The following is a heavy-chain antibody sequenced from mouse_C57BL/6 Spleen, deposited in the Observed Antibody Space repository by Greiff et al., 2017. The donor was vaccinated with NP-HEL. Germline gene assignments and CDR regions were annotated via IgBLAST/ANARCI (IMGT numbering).Heavy chain of an antibody. CDR3: ARYGPHWYFDV. Sequence: QVQLKQPGAELVRPGSSVKLSCKASGYTFTSYWMHWVKQRPIQGLEWIGNIDPSDSETHYNQKFKDKATLTVDKSSSTAYMQLSSLTSEDSAVYYCARYGPHWYFDVWGTGTTVTVSS. D-gene: IGHD1-1*02. CDR1: GYTFTSYW. V-gene: IGHV1-52*01. J-gene: IGHJ1*03. CDR2: IDPSDSET.